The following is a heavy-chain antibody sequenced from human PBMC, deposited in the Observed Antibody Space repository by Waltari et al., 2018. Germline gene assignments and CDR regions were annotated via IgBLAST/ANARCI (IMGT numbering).Heavy chain of an antibody. J-gene: IGHJ4*02. D-gene: IGHD6-13*01. CDR1: GFTFSSYW. Sequence: EVQLVESGGGLVQPGGSLRLSCAASGFTFSSYWMSWVRQAPGKGLEWVANIKQDGSEKYYVDSVKGRFTISRDNAKNSLYLQMNSLRAEDTAVYYCARDSSSWYGSFDYWGQGTLVTVSS. V-gene: IGHV3-7*01. CDR3: ARDSSSWYGSFDY. CDR2: IKQDGSEK.